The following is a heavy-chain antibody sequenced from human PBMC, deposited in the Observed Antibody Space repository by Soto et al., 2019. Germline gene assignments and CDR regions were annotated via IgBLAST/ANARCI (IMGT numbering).Heavy chain of an antibody. V-gene: IGHV4-4*02. J-gene: IGHJ4*02. CDR3: ASHDNRTLGVTYFDY. D-gene: IGHD3-10*01. Sequence: QVQLQESGPGLVKPSGTLSLTCSVSGDSISSNNWWSWVRQPPGKGLEWIGEMYHSGSVHYNPTFKGRAAMSVEKSTTQFVLQLTPVTVADTAVYYCASHDNRTLGVTYFDYWGQGTLVTVSS. CDR2: MYHSGSV. CDR1: GDSISSNNW.